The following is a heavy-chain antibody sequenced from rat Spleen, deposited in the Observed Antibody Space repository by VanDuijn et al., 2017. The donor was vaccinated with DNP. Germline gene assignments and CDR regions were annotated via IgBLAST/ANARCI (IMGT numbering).Heavy chain of an antibody. CDR2: ISPSGGST. Sequence: EVQLVESGGGLVQPGRSLKLSCAASGFSFSDYDMAWVRQAPPKGLEWVTAISPSGGSTYYRDSVKGRFTVSRDNTQSSLYLQMDSLRSEDTATYYCARYITGIGYFDYWGQGVMVTVSS. J-gene: IGHJ2*01. CDR1: GFSFSDYD. CDR3: ARYITGIGYFDY. D-gene: IGHD1-6*01. V-gene: IGHV5-25*01.